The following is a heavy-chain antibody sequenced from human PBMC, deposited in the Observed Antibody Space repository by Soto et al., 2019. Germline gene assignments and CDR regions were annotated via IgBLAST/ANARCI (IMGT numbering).Heavy chain of an antibody. D-gene: IGHD3-9*01. J-gene: IGHJ4*02. CDR1: GGTFSSYA. CDR3: AREGDYDILTGYQNFDY. CDR2: IIPIFGTA. V-gene: IGHV1-69*13. Sequence: ASVKVSCKASGGTFSSYAISWVRQAPGQGLEWMGGIIPIFGTANYAQKFQGRVTITADESTSTAYMELSSLRSEDTAVYYCAREGDYDILTGYQNFDYWGQGTLVTVSS.